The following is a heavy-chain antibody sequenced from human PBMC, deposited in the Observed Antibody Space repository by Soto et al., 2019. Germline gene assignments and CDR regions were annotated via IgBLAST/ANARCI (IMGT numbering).Heavy chain of an antibody. D-gene: IGHD3-10*01. CDR1: GVSLTSYY. Sequence: SETLSLTCSVSGVSLTSYYWSWIRQTPGKTLEWIGCIFYNGTTNYNPSLKSRVTISLDMSKNQFSLKLKSVSAEDTALYYCARGKGTHRYWGPGTLDTVSS. CDR2: IFYNGTT. V-gene: IGHV4-59*01. CDR3: ARGKGTHRY. J-gene: IGHJ4*02.